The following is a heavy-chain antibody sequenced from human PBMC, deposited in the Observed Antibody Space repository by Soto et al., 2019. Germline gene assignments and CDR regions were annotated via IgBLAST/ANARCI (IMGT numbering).Heavy chain of an antibody. J-gene: IGHJ6*02. CDR1: GFSLSNARMG. CDR2: IFSNDEK. Sequence: QVTLKESGPVLVKPTETLTLTCTVSGFSLSNARMGVSWIRQPPGKALEWLAHIFSNDEKSYSTSLKSRPTISKDTSKSQVVLTMTNMDPVDTATYYCARAGYSYGQPYYYGMDVWGQGTTVTVSS. CDR3: ARAGYSYGQPYYYGMDV. D-gene: IGHD5-18*01. V-gene: IGHV2-26*01.